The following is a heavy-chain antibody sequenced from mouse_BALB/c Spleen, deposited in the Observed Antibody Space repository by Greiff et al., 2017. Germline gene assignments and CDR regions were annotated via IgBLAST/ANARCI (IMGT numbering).Heavy chain of an antibody. CDR3: ARVREYGNYDWYFDV. D-gene: IGHD2-10*02. CDR1: GFSLTSYG. Sequence: VQLQESGPGLVAPSQSLSITCTVSGFSLTSYGVHWVRQPPGKGLEWLGVIWAGGSTNYNSALMSRLSISKDNSKSQVFLKMNSLQTDDTAMYYCARVREYGNYDWYFDVWGAGTTVTVSS. CDR2: IWAGGST. J-gene: IGHJ1*01. V-gene: IGHV2-9*02.